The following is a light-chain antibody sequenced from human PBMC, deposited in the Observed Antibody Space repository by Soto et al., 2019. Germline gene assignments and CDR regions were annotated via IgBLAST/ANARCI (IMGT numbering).Light chain of an antibody. J-gene: IGKJ2*01. V-gene: IGKV1-9*01. Sequence: DIQLTQSPSFLSASVGDRVTITCRASRGISSSLGWYQQKPGKAPKLLIYAASTLHSGVPSRLSGSGSGTEFTLTISSLQPEDFATYYCQQLNNYPVTFGQGTKLEIK. CDR2: AAS. CDR3: QQLNNYPVT. CDR1: RGISSS.